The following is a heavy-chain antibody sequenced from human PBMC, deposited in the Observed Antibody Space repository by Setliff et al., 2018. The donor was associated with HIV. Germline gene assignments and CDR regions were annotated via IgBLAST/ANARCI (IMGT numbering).Heavy chain of an antibody. V-gene: IGHV1-18*01. D-gene: IGHD5-12*01. J-gene: IGHJ4*02. CDR3: ARIGYSGYDFAYGLNY. CDR2: ISAYNGNT. Sequence: ASVKVSCKASGYTFTSYGISWVLQAPGQGLEWMGWISAYNGNTNYAKKLQGRVTMTTDTSTSTAYMERRSLRSDDTAVCYCARIGYSGYDFAYGLNYWGQGMLVTVSS. CDR1: GYTFTSYG.